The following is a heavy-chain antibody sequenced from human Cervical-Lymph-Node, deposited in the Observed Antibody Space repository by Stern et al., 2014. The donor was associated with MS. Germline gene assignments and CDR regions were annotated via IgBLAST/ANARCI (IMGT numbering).Heavy chain of an antibody. V-gene: IGHV4-31*01. CDR1: GGSISSGGYY. Sequence: QVQLQESGPGLVKPSQTLSLTCTVSGGSISSGGYYWSWIRQHPGKGLEWIGYIPYSGTTYYTPSLKSLVTISVDTSKNQFSLKLSSVTAADTAVYFCERSRMFYGSSGYYPAAFDIWGQGTMVPVSS. CDR3: ERSRMFYGSSGYYPAAFDI. CDR2: IPYSGTT. J-gene: IGHJ3*02. D-gene: IGHD3-22*01.